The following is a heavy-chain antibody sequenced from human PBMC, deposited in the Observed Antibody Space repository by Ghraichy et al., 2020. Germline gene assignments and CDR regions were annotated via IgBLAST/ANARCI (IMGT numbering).Heavy chain of an antibody. CDR2: IYYDGRNK. D-gene: IGHD4-23*01. V-gene: IGHV3-33*01. J-gene: IGHJ6*02. Sequence: GGSLRLSCAASGFTFSTYGIHWVRQAPGKGLEWVAIIYYDGRNKYYADPVKGRFTITRDNSKNTVNLQMSSLRAEDTAVYYCARVGFAGRWAGDGMDVWGQGTTVIVTS. CDR1: GFTFSTYG. CDR3: ARVGFAGRWAGDGMDV.